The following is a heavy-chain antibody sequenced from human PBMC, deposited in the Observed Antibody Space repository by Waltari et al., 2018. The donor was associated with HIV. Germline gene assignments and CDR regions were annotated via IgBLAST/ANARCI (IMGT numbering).Heavy chain of an antibody. Sequence: QVQLQESGPGLVKPSQTLSLTCTVSGGSISSGSYSWSWIRQPAGKGPEWIGRVYTSGTTNYNPSLKSRVTISVDTSKNQISLKMRSVTAADTAVYYCARVSLAGWFDPWGQGTLVTVSS. CDR1: GGSISSGSYS. V-gene: IGHV4-61*02. CDR3: ARVSLAGWFDP. J-gene: IGHJ5*02. D-gene: IGHD6-19*01. CDR2: VYTSGTT.